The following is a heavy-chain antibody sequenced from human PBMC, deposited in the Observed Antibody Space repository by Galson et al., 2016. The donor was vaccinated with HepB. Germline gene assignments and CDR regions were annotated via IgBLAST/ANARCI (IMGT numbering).Heavy chain of an antibody. J-gene: IGHJ5*02. CDR1: GGSVSSSSYY. CDR2: VYYSGST. Sequence: SETLSLTCIVSGGSVSSSSYYWGWIRQPPGKGLEWLGNVYYSGSTYYNSSLKSRVTISIDTSKNQFSLTLNSVTAADTAVYYCAGSSPVWRMDAPWGQGILVTVSS. D-gene: IGHD2-21*01. CDR3: AGSSPVWRMDAP. V-gene: IGHV4-39*01.